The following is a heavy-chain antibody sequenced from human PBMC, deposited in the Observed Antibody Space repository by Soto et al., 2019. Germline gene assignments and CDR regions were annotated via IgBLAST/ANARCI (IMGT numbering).Heavy chain of an antibody. CDR2: IYYSGST. V-gene: IGHV4-31*03. J-gene: IGHJ4*02. Sequence: LSLTCTVSGGSISSGGYYWSWIRQHPGKGLEWIGYIYYSGSTYYNPSLKSRVTISVDTSKNQFSLKLSSVTAADTAVYYCARDPYYYDSSGYQGSYFDYWGQGTLGTVS. CDR3: ARDPYYYDSSGYQGSYFDY. D-gene: IGHD3-22*01. CDR1: GGSISSGGYY.